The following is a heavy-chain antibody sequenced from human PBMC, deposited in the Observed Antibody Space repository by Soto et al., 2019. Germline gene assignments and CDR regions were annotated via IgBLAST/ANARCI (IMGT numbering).Heavy chain of an antibody. Sequence: QVQLVQSGAEVQNPGSSVRVSCTASAGTFSSYAISWVRQAPGQGLEWMGRIIPIFGTSNYAQTFQGRVTITADESTRTAYMELGSLRSEDTAVYYCARAGGVTAIQHYYYGMDVWGQGTTVTVSS. D-gene: IGHD2-21*02. CDR2: IIPIFGTS. CDR3: ARAGGVTAIQHYYYGMDV. CDR1: AGTFSSYA. J-gene: IGHJ6*02. V-gene: IGHV1-69*01.